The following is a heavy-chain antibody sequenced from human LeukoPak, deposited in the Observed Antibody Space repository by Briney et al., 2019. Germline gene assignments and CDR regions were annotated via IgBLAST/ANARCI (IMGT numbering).Heavy chain of an antibody. V-gene: IGHV3-21*01. CDR3: ARTRTGRDGHNFHFDY. CDR2: ISISSSYI. Sequence: GGSLRLTCAASGFTFSSYYMNWVRQAPGKGLEWVSCISISSSYIYYADSLKGRFTISRDNAKNSLYLQMNSLRVEDTAVYYCARTRTGRDGHNFHFDYWGQGTLVTVSS. CDR1: GFTFSSYY. D-gene: IGHD5-24*01. J-gene: IGHJ4*02.